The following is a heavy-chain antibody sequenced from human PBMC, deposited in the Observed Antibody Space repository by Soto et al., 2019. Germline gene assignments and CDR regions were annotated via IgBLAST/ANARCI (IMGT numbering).Heavy chain of an antibody. CDR3: AKDGAIFGVVIPNGMDV. D-gene: IGHD3-3*01. CDR2: ISYDGSNK. CDR1: GFTFSSYG. Sequence: QVQLVESGGGVVQPGRSLRLSCAASGFTFSSYGMHWVRQAPGKGLEWVAVISYDGSNKYYADSVKGRFTISRDNSKNTLYLQMNSLRAEDTAVYYCAKDGAIFGVVIPNGMDVWGQGTTVTVSS. V-gene: IGHV3-30*18. J-gene: IGHJ6*02.